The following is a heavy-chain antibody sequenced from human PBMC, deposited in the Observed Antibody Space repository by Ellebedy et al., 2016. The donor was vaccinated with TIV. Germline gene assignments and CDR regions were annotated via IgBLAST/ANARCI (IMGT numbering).Heavy chain of an antibody. V-gene: IGHV3-30*02. CDR2: ARSYGRTK. J-gene: IGHJ6*02. Sequence: PGGSLRLSCATPGFITSGMHWVRQPPGNGLDWVAFARSYGRTKYYADSVKGRFTISRDNSKNTLYLRMNSLRAEDTAIYYCAKHGIGPYYYGMDVWGQGTTATVSS. CDR1: GFITSG. D-gene: IGHD1-26*01. CDR3: AKHGIGPYYYGMDV.